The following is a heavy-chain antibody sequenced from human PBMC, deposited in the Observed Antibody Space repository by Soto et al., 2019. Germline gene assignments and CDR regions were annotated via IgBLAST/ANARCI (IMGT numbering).Heavy chain of an antibody. CDR3: SRVRPAGTFDY. D-gene: IGHD6-13*01. CDR1: GYSFTIYW. V-gene: IGHV5-10-1*01. J-gene: IGHJ4*01. Sequence: GESMKISCKCSGYSFTIYWISWVRQMPGKGLEWMGRIDPSDSYTNYSPSFQGHVTISADKSISTAYLQWSSLKASDTTMYYCSRVRPAGTFDYRGQETLVTVSA. CDR2: IDPSDSYT.